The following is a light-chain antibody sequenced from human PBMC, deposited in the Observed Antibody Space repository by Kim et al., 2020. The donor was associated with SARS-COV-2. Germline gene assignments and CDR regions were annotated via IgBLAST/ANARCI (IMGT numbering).Light chain of an antibody. Sequence: EIVLTQSPSTLSLSPGEGDTLSCRASQSISNNHFAWYQQKPGQPPRLLIYGASNTATGIPDMFSGSGSGTEFTLTINRLEAEDFAVYFCQQYDSSPITFGQGTRLEIK. CDR1: QSISNNH. CDR3: QQYDSSPIT. J-gene: IGKJ5*01. V-gene: IGKV3-20*01. CDR2: GAS.